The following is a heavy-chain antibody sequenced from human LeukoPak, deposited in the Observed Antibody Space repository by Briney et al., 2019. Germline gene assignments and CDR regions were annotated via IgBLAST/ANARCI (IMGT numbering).Heavy chain of an antibody. V-gene: IGHV3-66*01. J-gene: IGHJ4*02. D-gene: IGHD3-10*01. CDR3: ARAGSGSYYIPPGFDY. CDR1: GFTVSSNY. Sequence: GGSLRLSCAASGFTVSSNYMSGVRQAPGKGLEEVSVIYSGGSTYYADSVKGRFTISRDNSKNTLYLQMNSLRAEDTAVYYCARAGSGSYYIPPGFDYWGQGTLVTVSS. CDR2: IYSGGST.